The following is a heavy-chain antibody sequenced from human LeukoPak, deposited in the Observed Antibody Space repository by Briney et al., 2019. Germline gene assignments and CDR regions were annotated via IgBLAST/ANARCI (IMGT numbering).Heavy chain of an antibody. CDR3: AGFGVAAAGPAYYYGMDV. V-gene: IGHV1-24*01. CDR1: GYTLTELS. CDR2: FDPEDGET. Sequence: ASVKVSCKVSGYTLTELSMHWVRQAPGKGLEWMGGFDPEDGETIYAQKFQGRVTMTEDTSTDTAYMELSSLRSEDTAVYYCAGFGVAAAGPAYYYGMDVWGQGTTVTVSS. D-gene: IGHD6-13*01. J-gene: IGHJ6*02.